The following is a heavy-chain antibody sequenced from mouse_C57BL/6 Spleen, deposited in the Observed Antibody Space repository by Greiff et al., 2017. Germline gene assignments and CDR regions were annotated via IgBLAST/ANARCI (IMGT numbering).Heavy chain of an antibody. V-gene: IGHV5-9-1*02. CDR3: TRDLGTDYAMDD. J-gene: IGHJ4*01. Sequence: EVKLVESGEGLVKPGGSLKLSCAASGFTFSSYAMSWVRQTPEKRLEWVAYISSGGDYIYYADTVKGRFTISRDNARNTLYLQMSSLKSEDTAMYYCTRDLGTDYAMDDWGQGTSVTVSS. CDR2: ISSGGDYI. D-gene: IGHD3-3*01. CDR1: GFTFSSYA.